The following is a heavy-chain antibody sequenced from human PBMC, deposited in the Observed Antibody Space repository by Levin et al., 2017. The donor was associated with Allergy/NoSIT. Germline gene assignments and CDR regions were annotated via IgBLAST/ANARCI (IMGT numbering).Heavy chain of an antibody. CDR2: INHSGST. D-gene: IGHD3-10*01. CDR3: ARVRGVGSPRFDY. J-gene: IGHJ4*02. CDR1: GGSFSGYY. V-gene: IGHV4-34*01. Sequence: PSETLSLTCAVYGGSFSGYYWSWIRQPPGKGLEWIGEINHSGSTNYNPSLKSRVTISVDTSKNQFSLKLSSVTAADTAVYYCARVRGVGSPRFDYWGQGTLVTVSS.